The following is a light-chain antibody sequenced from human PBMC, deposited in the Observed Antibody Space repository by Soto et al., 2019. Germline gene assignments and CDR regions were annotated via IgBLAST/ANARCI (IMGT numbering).Light chain of an antibody. CDR3: SSYTSSSTVV. Sequence: QSALTQPASVSGSPGQSITISCTGTSSDVGIYKYVSWYQQHPGKAPNLMIYEVTNRPSGVSNRFSGSKSGNTASLTISGLQAEDEADYYCSSYTSSSTVVFGGGTKRPS. J-gene: IGLJ2*01. V-gene: IGLV2-14*01. CDR2: EVT. CDR1: SSDVGIYKY.